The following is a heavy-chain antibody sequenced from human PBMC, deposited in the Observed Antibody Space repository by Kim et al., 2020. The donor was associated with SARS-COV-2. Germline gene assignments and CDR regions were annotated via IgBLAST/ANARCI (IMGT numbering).Heavy chain of an antibody. D-gene: IGHD3-22*01. Sequence: GGSLRLSCAASGFSFSTYGMHWVRQAPGKGLEWVALTTYGGGNIYHADSVRGRFTVSRDNSKNTVYLQMNSLRDDDTAVYFCAKAWDYNYESSLDYWGQGTLGTVSS. CDR3: AKAWDYNYESSLDY. CDR2: TTYGGGNI. V-gene: IGHV3-30*18. J-gene: IGHJ4*02. CDR1: GFSFSTYG.